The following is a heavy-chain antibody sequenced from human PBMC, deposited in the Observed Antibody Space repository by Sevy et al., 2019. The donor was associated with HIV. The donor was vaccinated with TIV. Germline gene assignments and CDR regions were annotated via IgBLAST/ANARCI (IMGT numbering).Heavy chain of an antibody. CDR3: ARDSSNYYDSGSHYKTNVAGSAWFDP. V-gene: IGHV4-38-2*02. J-gene: IGHJ5*02. CDR2: VHHGGIT. Sequence: SETLSLTCTVSGYSINRNTYWGWIRQPPGKGLEWLGSVHHGGITYYNRSLKSRVTISTDTSKNQFSLKLNSVTAADAAVYFCARDSSNYYDSGSHYKTNVAGSAWFDPWGQGTLVTVSS. CDR1: GYSINRNTY. D-gene: IGHD3-10*01.